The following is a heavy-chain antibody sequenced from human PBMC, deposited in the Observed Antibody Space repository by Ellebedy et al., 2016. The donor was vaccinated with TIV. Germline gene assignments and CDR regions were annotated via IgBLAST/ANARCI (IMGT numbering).Heavy chain of an antibody. CDR3: ATDEGIY. V-gene: IGHV3-7*03. Sequence: GESLKISCAASEFAFETDWMTWVRQAPGKGLEWVANIKPGGNEKFYVGSVVGRFTISRDNANNSLSLQMDSLRAEDTAVYYCATDEGIYWGQGTLVTVSS. J-gene: IGHJ4*02. CDR1: EFAFETDW. D-gene: IGHD3-10*01. CDR2: IKPGGNEK.